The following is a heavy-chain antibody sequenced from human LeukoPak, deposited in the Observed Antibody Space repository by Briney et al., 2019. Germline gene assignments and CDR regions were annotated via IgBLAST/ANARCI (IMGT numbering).Heavy chain of an antibody. CDR3: AAELYYGPRGAWFDP. V-gene: IGHV4-39*07. CDR2: IYYSGST. J-gene: IGHJ5*02. Sequence: RTSETLSLTCTVSGGSISSSSYYWGWIRQPPGKGLEWIGSIYYSGSTYYNPSLKSRVTISVDTSKNQFSLKLSSVTAADTAVYYCAAELYYGPRGAWFDPWGQGTLVTVSS. CDR1: GGSISSSSYY. D-gene: IGHD3-10*01.